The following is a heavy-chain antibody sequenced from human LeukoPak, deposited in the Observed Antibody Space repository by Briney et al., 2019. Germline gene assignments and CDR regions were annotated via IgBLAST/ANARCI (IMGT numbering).Heavy chain of an antibody. V-gene: IGHV4-39*07. J-gene: IGHJ4*02. CDR2: IYYSGST. CDR1: GGSISSSSYY. CDR3: ARLVATTLSFDY. D-gene: IGHD5-12*01. Sequence: SEILSLTCTVSGGSISSSSYYWGWIRQPPGKGLEWIGSIYYSGSTYYNPSLKSRVTISVDTSKNQFSLKLSSVTAADTAVYYCARLVATTLSFDYWGQGTLVTVSS.